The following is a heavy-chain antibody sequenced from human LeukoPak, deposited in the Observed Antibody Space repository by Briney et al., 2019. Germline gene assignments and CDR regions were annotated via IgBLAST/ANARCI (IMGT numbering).Heavy chain of an antibody. J-gene: IGHJ6*03. CDR2: IYYSGST. CDR3: ARVLHGKDYYYYMDV. Sequence: KSSETLSLTCTVSGGSISSGGYYWSWIRQPPGKGLEWIGYIYYSGSTYYNPSLKSRVTMPVDTSKNQFSLKLSSVTAADTAVYYCARVLHGKDYYYYMDVWGKGTTVTVSS. V-gene: IGHV4-31*03. CDR1: GGSISSGGYY.